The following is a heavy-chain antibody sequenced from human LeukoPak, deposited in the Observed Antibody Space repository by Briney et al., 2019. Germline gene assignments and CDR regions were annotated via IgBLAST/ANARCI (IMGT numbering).Heavy chain of an antibody. CDR3: ARERIAAAGTHRDY. D-gene: IGHD6-13*01. CDR2: MYYSGST. J-gene: IGHJ4*02. V-gene: IGHV4-59*12. CDR1: GGSISSYY. Sequence: PSETLSLTCTVSGGSISSYYWSWIRQPPGKGLEWIGYMYYSGSTNYNPSLKSRVTISVDTSKNQFSLKLSSVTAADTAVYYCARERIAAAGTHRDYWGQGTLVTVSS.